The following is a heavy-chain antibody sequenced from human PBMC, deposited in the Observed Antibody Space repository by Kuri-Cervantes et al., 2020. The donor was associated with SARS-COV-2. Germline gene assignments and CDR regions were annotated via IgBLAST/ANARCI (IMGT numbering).Heavy chain of an antibody. CDR1: GFTFDDYG. J-gene: IGHJ4*02. CDR3: ARAYSSSYVLYFDY. D-gene: IGHD6-13*01. V-gene: IGHV3-20*04. CDR2: INWNGGST. Sequence: GGSLRLSCAASGFTFDDYGMSWVRQAPGKGLEWVSGINWNGGSTGYADSVKGRFTISRDNAKNTLYLQMNSLRAEDTAVYYCARAYSSSYVLYFDYWGQGTLVTVSS.